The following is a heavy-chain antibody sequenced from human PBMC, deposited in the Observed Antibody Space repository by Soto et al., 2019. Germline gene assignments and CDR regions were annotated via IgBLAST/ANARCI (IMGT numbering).Heavy chain of an antibody. CDR3: ANQKIRFSVAGTLYGLGV. D-gene: IGHD6-19*01. CDR1: GFAFSTYS. V-gene: IGHV3-48*02. CDR2: ISSTSGTI. J-gene: IGHJ6*02. Sequence: PGGSLRLSCAASGFAFSTYSMNWVRQAPGKGLEWISYISSTSGTIYYADSVKGRFTIFRDNAKNSLFLQMNGLRDDDTAVYYCANQKIRFSVAGTLYGLGVWGQGTTVTVSS.